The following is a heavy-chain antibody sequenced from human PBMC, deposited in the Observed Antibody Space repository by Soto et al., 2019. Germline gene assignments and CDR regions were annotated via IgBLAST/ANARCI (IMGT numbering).Heavy chain of an antibody. Sequence: SETLSLTCTVSGGSISSSSYYWGWIRQPPGKGLEWIGSIYYSGSTYYNPSLKSRVTISVDTSKNQFSLKLSSVTAADTAVYYCASLTPPGVTMVRGGIPNWGQGTLVTVSS. CDR3: ASLTPPGVTMVRGGIPN. V-gene: IGHV4-39*01. D-gene: IGHD3-10*01. CDR2: IYYSGST. J-gene: IGHJ4*02. CDR1: GGSISSSSYY.